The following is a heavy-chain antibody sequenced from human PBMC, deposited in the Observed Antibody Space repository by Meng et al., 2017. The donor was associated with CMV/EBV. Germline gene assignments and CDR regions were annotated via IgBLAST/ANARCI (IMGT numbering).Heavy chain of an antibody. Sequence: GESLKISCAASGFTFSDYYMSWIRQAPGQGLEWVSYISSSGSTIYYADSVKGRFTISGDNAKNSLYLQMNSLRAEDTAVYYCARGVDLEWLLFSQDYWGQGTLVTVSS. V-gene: IGHV3-11*04. CDR1: GFTFSDYY. J-gene: IGHJ4*02. CDR3: ARGVDLEWLLFSQDY. CDR2: ISSSGSTI. D-gene: IGHD3-3*01.